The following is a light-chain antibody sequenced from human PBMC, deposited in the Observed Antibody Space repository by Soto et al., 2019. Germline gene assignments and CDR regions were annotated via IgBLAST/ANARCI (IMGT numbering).Light chain of an antibody. CDR3: AAWDDSLNVHYV. V-gene: IGLV1-44*01. CDR2: SNN. J-gene: IGLJ1*01. Sequence: QSLLTQPPSASGTQGQRVNISCSGSSSNIGSNTVNWYQQLPGTAPKLLIYSNNQRPSGVPDRFSGSKSGTSASLATSGLQSEDEADYYCAAWDDSLNVHYVFGTGTKVTVL. CDR1: SSNIGSNT.